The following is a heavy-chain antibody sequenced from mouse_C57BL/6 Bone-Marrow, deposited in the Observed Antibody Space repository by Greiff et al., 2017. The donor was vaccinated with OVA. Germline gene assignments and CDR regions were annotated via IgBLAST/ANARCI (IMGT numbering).Heavy chain of an antibody. V-gene: IGHV5-6*01. J-gene: IGHJ4*01. Sequence: VQLKESGGDLVKPGGSLKLSCAASGFTFSSYGMSWVRQTPDKRLEWVATISSGGSYTYYPDSVKGRFTISRDNAKNTLYLQMSSLKSEDTAMYYCARRDGSSPYAMDYWGQGTSVTVSS. CDR2: ISSGGSYT. CDR3: ARRDGSSPYAMDY. D-gene: IGHD1-1*01. CDR1: GFTFSSYG.